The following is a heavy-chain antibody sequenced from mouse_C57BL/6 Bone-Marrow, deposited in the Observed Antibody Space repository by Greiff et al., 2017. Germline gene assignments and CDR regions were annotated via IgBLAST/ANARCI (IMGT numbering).Heavy chain of an antibody. CDR1: GYTFTDYY. CDR3: ARARAYYYGSSWFAY. D-gene: IGHD1-1*01. Sequence: VQLQQSGPVLVKPGASVKMSCKASGYTFTDYYMNWVKQSHGKSLEWIGVINPYNGGTSYNQKFKGKATLTVDKSSSTAYMELNSLTSEDSAVXYCARARAYYYGSSWFAYWGQGTLVTVSA. CDR2: INPYNGGT. V-gene: IGHV1-19*01. J-gene: IGHJ3*01.